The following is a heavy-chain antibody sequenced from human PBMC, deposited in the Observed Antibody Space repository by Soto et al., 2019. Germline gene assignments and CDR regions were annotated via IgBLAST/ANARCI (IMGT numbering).Heavy chain of an antibody. V-gene: IGHV3-30*18. D-gene: IGHD6-13*01. CDR2: ISYDGSNK. J-gene: IGHJ6*02. CDR1: GFTFSSYG. CDR3: AKADSSSWPYGMDV. Sequence: PGGSLRLSCAASGFTFSSYGMHWVRQAPGKGLEWVAVISYDGSNKYYADSVKGRFTISRDNSKNTLYLQMNSLRAEDTAVYYCAKADSSSWPYGMDVWGQGTTVTVSS.